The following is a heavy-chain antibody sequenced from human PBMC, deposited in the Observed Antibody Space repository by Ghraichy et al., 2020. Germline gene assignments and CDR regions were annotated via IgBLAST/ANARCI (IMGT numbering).Heavy chain of an antibody. Sequence: ASVKVSCKASGYTFTSYDINWVRQATGQGLEWMGWMNPNSGNTGYAQKFQGRVTITRNTSISTAYMELSSLRSEDTAVYYCARGGSYYYDSSGYYYSAFDIWGQGTMVTVSS. CDR2: MNPNSGNT. J-gene: IGHJ3*02. CDR3: ARGGSYYYDSSGYYYSAFDI. D-gene: IGHD3-22*01. CDR1: GYTFTSYD. V-gene: IGHV1-8*03.